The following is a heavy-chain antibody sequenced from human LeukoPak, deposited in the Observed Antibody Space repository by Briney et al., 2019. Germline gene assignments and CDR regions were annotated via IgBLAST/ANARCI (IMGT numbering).Heavy chain of an antibody. V-gene: IGHV1-69*13. D-gene: IGHD3-16*02. CDR2: IIPIFGTA. J-gene: IGHJ4*02. CDR3: AIGLVFGGVIVRPKPH. CDR1: GGTFSSYA. Sequence: SVKVSCKASGGTFSSYAISWVRQAPRQGLEWMGGIIPIFGTANYAQKFQGRVTITADESTSTAYMELSSLRSEDTAVYYCAIGLVFGGVIVRPKPHWGQGTLVTVSS.